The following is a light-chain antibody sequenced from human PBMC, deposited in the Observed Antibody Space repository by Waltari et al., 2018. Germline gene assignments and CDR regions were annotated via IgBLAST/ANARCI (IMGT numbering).Light chain of an antibody. V-gene: IGLV2-23*02. CDR3: CSYAGSSTFDWV. CDR1: NSDVGSYDR. J-gene: IGLJ3*02. Sequence: QSALTQPASVSGSPGQSITISCTGTNSDVGSYDRVSWYQQHPCKAPKVMISEVSKRPSGVSNRFSGSKSGNTASLTISGLQAEDEADYYCCSYAGSSTFDWVFGGGTKLTVL. CDR2: EVS.